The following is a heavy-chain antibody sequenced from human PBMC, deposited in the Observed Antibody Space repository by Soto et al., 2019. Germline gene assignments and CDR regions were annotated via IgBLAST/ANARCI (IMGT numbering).Heavy chain of an antibody. V-gene: IGHV1-69*12. J-gene: IGHJ5*02. CDR2: IIPMYGIA. Sequence: QVQLVQSGGEVKKPGSSVRVSCRTSGGTFKNYGFSWVRQAPGQGLEWMGGIIPMYGIANYGQIFQGRLTITADESTNTPYMALSSLKSEDTAVYYCAGEVGGTGFHLWGQGTQVTVSS. CDR3: AGEVGGTGFHL. CDR1: GGTFKNYG. D-gene: IGHD1-26*01.